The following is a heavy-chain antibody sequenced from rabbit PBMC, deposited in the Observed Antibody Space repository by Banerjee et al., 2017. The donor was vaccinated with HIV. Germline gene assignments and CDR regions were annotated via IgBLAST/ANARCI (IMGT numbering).Heavy chain of an antibody. J-gene: IGHJ3*01. CDR2: IYTGSGST. Sequence: QEQLEESGGDLVKPEGSLTLTCKASGIDFSSYYYMCWVRQAPGKGLEWIGCIYTGSGSTYYASWAKGRFTISKTSSTTVTLQMTSLTAADTATYFCAREDAGYVGGSYWDLWGQGTLVTVS. V-gene: IGHV1S45*01. D-gene: IGHD8-1*01. CDR1: GIDFSSYYY. CDR3: AREDAGYVGGSYWDL.